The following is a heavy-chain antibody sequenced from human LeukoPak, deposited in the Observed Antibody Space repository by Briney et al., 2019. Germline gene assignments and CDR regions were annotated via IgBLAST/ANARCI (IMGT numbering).Heavy chain of an antibody. CDR1: GFTFSSYR. CDR2: ISSSSSHK. Sequence: PGGSLRLSCAASGFTFSSYRMNWVRQAPGKGLEWVSSISSSSSHKYYADSVKGRFTISRDNAKNSLFLQMNSLRVEDTAVYYCAREAGLNGQPSYYYYMDVWGKGTTVTVSS. CDR3: AREAGLNGQPSYYYYMDV. V-gene: IGHV3-21*01. J-gene: IGHJ6*03. D-gene: IGHD3-9*01.